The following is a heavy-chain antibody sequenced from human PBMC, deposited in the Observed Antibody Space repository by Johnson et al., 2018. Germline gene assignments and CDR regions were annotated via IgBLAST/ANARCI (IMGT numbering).Heavy chain of an antibody. CDR2: IIPIFGTA. CDR1: GGTFSSYT. D-gene: IGHD3-22*01. J-gene: IGHJ1*01. Sequence: QVQLVESGAEVKKPGSSVKVSCKASGGTFSSYTISWVRQAPGQGLEWMGGIIPIFGTANYAQKFQGRVTITADESTRTAYMELSSLRSEDTAVYYCARATYYYDSSGGVEYFQHWGQGTLVTVSS. CDR3: ARATYYYDSSGGVEYFQH. V-gene: IGHV1-69*01.